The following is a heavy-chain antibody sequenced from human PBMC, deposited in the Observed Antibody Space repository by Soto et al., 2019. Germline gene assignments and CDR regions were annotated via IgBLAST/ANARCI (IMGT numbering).Heavy chain of an antibody. V-gene: IGHV5-51*01. CDR1: GYSFTSYW. J-gene: IGHJ5*02. CDR2: IYPGDSDT. Sequence: PVESLKISCKGSGYSFTSYWIGWVRQMPGKGLEWMGIIYPGDSDTRYSPSFQGQVTISADKSISTAYLQWSSLKASDTAMYYCARLLYYYDSSGRLNWFDPWGQGTLVTVSS. CDR3: ARLLYYYDSSGRLNWFDP. D-gene: IGHD3-22*01.